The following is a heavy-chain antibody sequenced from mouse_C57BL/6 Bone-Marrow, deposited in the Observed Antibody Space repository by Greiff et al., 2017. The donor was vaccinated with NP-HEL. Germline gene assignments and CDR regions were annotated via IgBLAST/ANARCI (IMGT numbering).Heavy chain of an antibody. CDR3: ARCLIAAVEARFDY. CDR1: GYTFTSYW. D-gene: IGHD1-1*01. CDR2: IPPSSGST. Sequence: QVQLQQPGAELVKPGASVKLSCKASGYTFTSYWMHWVKQRPGQGLEWIGMIPPSSGSTNYNEKFKSKATLTVDKSSSTAYMQLSSLTSEDSAVYYCARCLIAAVEARFDYWDQGTTLTVSS. V-gene: IGHV1-64*01. J-gene: IGHJ2*01.